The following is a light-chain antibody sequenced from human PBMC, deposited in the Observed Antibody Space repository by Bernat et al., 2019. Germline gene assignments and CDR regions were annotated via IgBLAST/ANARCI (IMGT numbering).Light chain of an antibody. V-gene: IGKV1-12*01. CDR2: AAT. CDR1: QGFGSW. Sequence: DVQMTQSPSSVSASVGDTVTITCRASQGFGSWLAWYQQKPGTAPKLLIYAATSLQDGVPSRFRGSESGTDFTLTITSPQPEDFGTYFCQQAKSFPLTFGGGTRVEVK. CDR3: QQAKSFPLT. J-gene: IGKJ4*01.